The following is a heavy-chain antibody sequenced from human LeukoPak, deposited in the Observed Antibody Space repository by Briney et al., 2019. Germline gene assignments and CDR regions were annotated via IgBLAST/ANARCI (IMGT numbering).Heavy chain of an antibody. CDR2: IYTSGST. CDR3: ARSDSGYFGY. J-gene: IGHJ4*02. V-gene: IGHV4-61*02. Sequence: TSETLSLTCTVSGGSISSGSYYWSWIRQPAGKGLEWIGRIYTSGSTNYNPSLKSRVTISVDTSKNQFSLKLSSVTAADTAVYYCARSDSGYFGYWGQGTLVTVSS. CDR1: GGSISSGSYY. D-gene: IGHD3-22*01.